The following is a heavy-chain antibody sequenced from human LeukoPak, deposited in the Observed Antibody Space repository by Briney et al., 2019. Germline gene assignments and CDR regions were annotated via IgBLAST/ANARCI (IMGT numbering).Heavy chain of an antibody. CDR2: ISSSSSYI. Sequence: GGSLRLSCAASGFTFSSYSMNWVRQAPGKGLEWVSSISSSSSYIYYADSVKGRFTISRDNAKNSLYLQMNSLRAEDTAVYYCARHPPEYGSPHAMDVWGQGTTVTVSS. J-gene: IGHJ6*02. CDR3: ARHPPEYGSPHAMDV. D-gene: IGHD2-15*01. V-gene: IGHV3-21*01. CDR1: GFTFSSYS.